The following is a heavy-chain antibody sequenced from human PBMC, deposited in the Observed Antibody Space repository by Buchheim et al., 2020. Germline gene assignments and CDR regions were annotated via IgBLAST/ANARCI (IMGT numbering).Heavy chain of an antibody. J-gene: IGHJ4*02. Sequence: EVQLLESGGGLVQPGGSLRLSCAASAFTFSNYAMTWVRQAPGKGLEWVSAICGTGDCTHYTDSVKGRFTISSDNSKNTLYLQMNSLRAEDTAVYHCAKVGARISAGSYYFDYWGQGT. CDR3: AKVGARISAGSYYFDY. D-gene: IGHD2-15*01. CDR1: AFTFSNYA. CDR2: ICGTGDCT. V-gene: IGHV3-23*01.